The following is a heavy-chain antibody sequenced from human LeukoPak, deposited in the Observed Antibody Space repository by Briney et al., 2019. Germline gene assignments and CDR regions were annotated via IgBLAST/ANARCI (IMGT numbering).Heavy chain of an antibody. J-gene: IGHJ4*02. CDR3: ASSQAMVTGIDY. V-gene: IGHV3-30*04. CDR1: GFTFSSYA. D-gene: IGHD5-18*01. Sequence: GGSLRLSCAASGFTFSSYAMHWVRQAPGKGLEWVALISYDGSNKYYADSVKGRFTISRDNSKNTLYLQMNSLRAEDTAVYYCASSQAMVTGIDYWGQGTLVTVSS. CDR2: ISYDGSNK.